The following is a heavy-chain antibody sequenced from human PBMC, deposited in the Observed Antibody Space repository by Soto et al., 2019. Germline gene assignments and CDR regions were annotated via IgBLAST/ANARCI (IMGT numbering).Heavy chain of an antibody. V-gene: IGHV3-48*02. D-gene: IGHD6-6*01. CDR2: ISSSGSTI. CDR3: ARRSGSSSTFDY. Sequence: SLRLSCAASGFTFSSYNMNWVRQAPGKGLEWVSYISSSGSTIYYADSVKGRFTISRDNAKNSLYLQMNSLRDEDTAVYYCARRSGSSSTFDYWGQGTLVTVSS. J-gene: IGHJ4*02. CDR1: GFTFSSYN.